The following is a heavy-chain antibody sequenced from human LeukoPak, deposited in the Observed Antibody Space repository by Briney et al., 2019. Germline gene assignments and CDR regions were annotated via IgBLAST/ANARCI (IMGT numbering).Heavy chain of an antibody. D-gene: IGHD1-26*01. CDR1: GGSISSYY. Sequence: SETLSLTCTVSGGSISSYYWSWIRQPPGKGLERIGYIYYSGSTNYNPSLKSRVTISVDTSKNQFSLKLSSVTAADTAVYYCARDYSGLLFGYWGQGTLVTVSS. V-gene: IGHV4-59*01. CDR2: IYYSGST. CDR3: ARDYSGLLFGY. J-gene: IGHJ4*02.